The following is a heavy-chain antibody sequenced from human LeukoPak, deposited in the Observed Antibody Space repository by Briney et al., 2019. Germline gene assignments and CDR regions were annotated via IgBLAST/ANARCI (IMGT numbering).Heavy chain of an antibody. CDR3: ARAQGEDDYVVDY. D-gene: IGHD4-17*01. Sequence: SETLSLTCTVSGGSISSYYWSWIRQPPGKGLEWIGEIYHSGSTNYNPSLKSRVTISVDKSKNQFSLKLSSVTAADTAVYYCARAQGEDDYVVDYWGQGTLVTVSS. J-gene: IGHJ4*02. CDR2: IYHSGST. V-gene: IGHV4-59*12. CDR1: GGSISSYY.